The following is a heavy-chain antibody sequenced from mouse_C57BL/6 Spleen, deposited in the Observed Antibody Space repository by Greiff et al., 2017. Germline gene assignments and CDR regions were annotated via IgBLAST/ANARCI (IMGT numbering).Heavy chain of an antibody. V-gene: IGHV1-66*01. Sequence: VQLQQSGPELVKPGASVKISCKASGYSFTSYYIHWVKQRPGQGLAWIGWIYPGSGNTKYNEKFKGKATLTADTSSSTAYMQLSSLTSEDSAVYYCARGEAMDYWGQGTSVTVSS. CDR1: GYSFTSYY. CDR3: ARGEAMDY. J-gene: IGHJ4*01. CDR2: IYPGSGNT.